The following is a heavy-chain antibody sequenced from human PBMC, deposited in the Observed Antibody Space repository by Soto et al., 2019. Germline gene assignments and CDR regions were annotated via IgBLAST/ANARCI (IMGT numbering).Heavy chain of an antibody. CDR1: GNTLTELS. Sequence: QVQVVQSGAEVKKPGASGKVSCKVSGNTLTELSMYWVRQAPGKGLEWMGGFDPEACEKIYAQKFQGRVTMTEDSSIDTSYLEPSSLKSEDTDVYYCATSHKGWELLIVYWGQGTLVTVYS. J-gene: IGHJ4*02. D-gene: IGHD1-26*01. V-gene: IGHV1-24*01. CDR2: FDPEACEK. CDR3: ATSHKGWELLIVY.